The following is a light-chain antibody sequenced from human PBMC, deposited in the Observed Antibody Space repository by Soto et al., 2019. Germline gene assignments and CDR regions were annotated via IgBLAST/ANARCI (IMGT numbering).Light chain of an antibody. J-gene: IGLJ1*01. CDR1: SSDVGGYNY. Sequence: QSVLTQPRSVSGSPGPSVTISCTGTSSDVGGYNYVSWYQEQPGKAPKLMIYDVSKLPAGVADRFSGSKSGNTASLTISGLQAEDEADYYCCSYAGSYSYVLGTGTKVTVL. V-gene: IGLV2-11*01. CDR2: DVS. CDR3: CSYAGSYSYV.